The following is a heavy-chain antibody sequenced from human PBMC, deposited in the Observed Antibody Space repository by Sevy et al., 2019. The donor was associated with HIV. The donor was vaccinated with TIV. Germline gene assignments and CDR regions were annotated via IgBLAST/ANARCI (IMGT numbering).Heavy chain of an antibody. Sequence: GGSLRLSCAASGFTFSSYGMHWVRQAPGKGLEWVAFIRYDGSNKYYADSVKGRLTISRDNSKNTLYLQMNGLRDEDTAVYYCAGGYCSSTSCTRAIGYWGQGTLVTVSS. D-gene: IGHD2-2*01. J-gene: IGHJ4*02. CDR3: AGGYCSSTSCTRAIGY. CDR1: GFTFSSYG. CDR2: IRYDGSNK. V-gene: IGHV3-30*02.